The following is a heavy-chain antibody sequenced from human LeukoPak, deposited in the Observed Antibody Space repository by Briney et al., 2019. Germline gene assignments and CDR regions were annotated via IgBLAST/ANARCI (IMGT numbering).Heavy chain of an antibody. CDR3: ARPGYCSGGTCSLDWYFDL. CDR2: ISGSGRNT. V-gene: IGHV3-23*01. J-gene: IGHJ2*01. CDR1: GFTFSSFA. Sequence: GGSLRLSCAASGFTFSSFAMSWVRQAPGKGLEWVSTISGSGRNTYYAESVKGRFTISRDSSKNTLSLQLNGLRAEDTAIYYCARPGYCSGGTCSLDWYFDLWGRGTLVTVSS. D-gene: IGHD2-15*01.